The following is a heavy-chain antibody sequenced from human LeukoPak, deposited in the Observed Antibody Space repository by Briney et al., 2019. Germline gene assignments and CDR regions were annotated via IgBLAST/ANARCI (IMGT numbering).Heavy chain of an antibody. J-gene: IGHJ4*02. CDR2: ISGSGADI. CDR1: GFTLSTNA. Sequence: GGSLRLSCLTSGFTLSTNAMSWVRQAPGKGLECLSYISGSGADINYVDSVKGRFTISRDNTKNSLYLQMDNLRAEDTAVYYCARYARVFDYWGQGTLVTVSS. CDR3: ARYARVFDY. V-gene: IGHV3-48*03.